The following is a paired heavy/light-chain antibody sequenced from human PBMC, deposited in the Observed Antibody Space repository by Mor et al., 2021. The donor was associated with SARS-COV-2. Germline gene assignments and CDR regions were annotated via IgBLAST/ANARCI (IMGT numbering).Heavy chain of an antibody. CDR3: ARGGYYDSTGPHYYYYYGMDV. J-gene: IGHJ6*02. CDR1: GFTFSSYD. Sequence: EVQLVESGGGLVQPGGSLRLSCAASGFTFSSYDMHWVRQATGKGLEWVSAIGTAGDTYYPGSVKGRFTISRENAKNSLYLQMNSLRAGDTAVYYCARGGYYDSTGPHYYYYYGMDVWGQGTTVTVSS. V-gene: IGHV3-13*04. CDR2: IGTAGDT. D-gene: IGHD3-22*01.
Light chain of an antibody. CDR2: GAS. V-gene: IGKV3-20*01. J-gene: IGKJ2*01. Sequence: EIVLTQSPGTLSLSPGERATLSCRASQSVSSSYLAWYQQKPGQAPRLLIYGASSRATGIPDRFSGSGSGTDFTLTISRLEPEDFAVYYCQQSYGVYTFGQGTKLEIK. CDR3: QQSYGVYT. CDR1: QSVSSSY.